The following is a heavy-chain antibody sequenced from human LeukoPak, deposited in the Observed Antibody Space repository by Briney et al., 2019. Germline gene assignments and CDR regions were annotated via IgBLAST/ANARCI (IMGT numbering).Heavy chain of an antibody. Sequence: SETLSLTCTVSGGSISSYYWGWIRQPPGKGLEWIGSIYYSGSTYYNPSLKSRVTISVDTSKNQFSLKLSSVTAADTAVYYCARIDVKGYGYAHAFDIWGQGTMVTVSS. CDR3: ARIDVKGYGYAHAFDI. V-gene: IGHV4-39*07. J-gene: IGHJ3*02. D-gene: IGHD5-18*01. CDR2: IYYSGST. CDR1: GGSISSYY.